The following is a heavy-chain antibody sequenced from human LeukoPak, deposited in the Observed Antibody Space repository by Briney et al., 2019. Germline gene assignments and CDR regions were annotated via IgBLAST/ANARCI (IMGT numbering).Heavy chain of an antibody. CDR1: GYTFTSYD. Sequence: ASVKVSCKASGYTFTSYDISWVRQATGQGLEWMGWMNPNSGNTGYAQKFQGRVTMTRNTSISTAYMELSSLRSEDTAVYYCARQIAAYENYYYYGMDVWRQGTTVTVSS. V-gene: IGHV1-8*01. CDR2: MNPNSGNT. J-gene: IGHJ6*02. CDR3: ARQIAAYENYYYYGMDV. D-gene: IGHD6-13*01.